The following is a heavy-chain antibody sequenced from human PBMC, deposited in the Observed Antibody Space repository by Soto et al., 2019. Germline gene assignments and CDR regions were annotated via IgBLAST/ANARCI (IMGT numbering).Heavy chain of an antibody. CDR1: GFTFSNYA. J-gene: IGHJ4*02. CDR3: AKDLSSLGWLALGAPFDS. CDR2: ISANGRNA. D-gene: IGHD3-22*01. Sequence: EVHLLESGGDVVQPGRSLRLSCAASGFTFSNYAMNWIRQAPGKGLEWLSSISANGRNAYYADSVKGRFTISRDRSKNTLYLQLDSLRVEDTAIYFCAKDLSSLGWLALGAPFDSGGQGTLVTVSS. V-gene: IGHV3-23*01.